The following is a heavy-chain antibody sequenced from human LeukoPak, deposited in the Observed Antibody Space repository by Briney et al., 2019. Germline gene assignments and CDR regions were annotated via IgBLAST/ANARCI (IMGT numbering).Heavy chain of an antibody. CDR3: ARDMFGELFT. J-gene: IGHJ5*02. V-gene: IGHV3-53*01. D-gene: IGHD3-10*02. CDR2: IYSGGST. Sequence: PGGSLRLSCAASGFTVSSNYMSWVRQAPGKGLEWVSVIYSGGSTYYADSVKDRFTISRDTSKNTLYLQMNSLRAEDTAVYYCARDMFGELFTWGQGTLVTVSS. CDR1: GFTVSSNY.